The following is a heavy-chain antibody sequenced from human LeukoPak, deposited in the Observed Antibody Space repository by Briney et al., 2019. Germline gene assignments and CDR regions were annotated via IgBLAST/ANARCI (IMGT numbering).Heavy chain of an antibody. CDR2: FYFSGSS. D-gene: IGHD2-8*01. CDR3: AREVNEKHDAFGM. J-gene: IGHJ3*02. Sequence: SETLSLTCSVSSVSINGYYWSWIRQSAGKGLEWLGRFYFSGSSDYNPSLKSRVSMSIDTSQNHFYLRLTSVTAADTGVYFCAREVNEKHDAFGMWGQGTMVAVSS. CDR1: SVSINGYY. V-gene: IGHV4-4*07.